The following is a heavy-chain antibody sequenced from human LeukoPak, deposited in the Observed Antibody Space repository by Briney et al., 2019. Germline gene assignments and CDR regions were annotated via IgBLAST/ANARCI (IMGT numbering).Heavy chain of an antibody. J-gene: IGHJ5*02. CDR1: GYTFTSYG. D-gene: IGHD2-2*02. CDR3: ARDIVEYCSSTSCYMP. Sequence: ASVKVSCKASGYTFTSYGISWVRQAPGQGLEWMGWISAYNGNTNYAQKFQGRVTITADKSTSTAYMELSSLRSEDTAVYYCARDIVEYCSSTSCYMPWGQGTLVTVSS. V-gene: IGHV1-18*01. CDR2: ISAYNGNT.